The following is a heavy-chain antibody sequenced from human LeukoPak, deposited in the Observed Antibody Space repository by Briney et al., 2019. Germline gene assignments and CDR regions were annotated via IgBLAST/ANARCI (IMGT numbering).Heavy chain of an antibody. CDR1: GLTFSRHW. D-gene: IGHD5-24*01. Sequence: GGSLRLSCTASGLTFSRHWMHWVRQAPGKGLVWISRIKTDGSATLYADFVEGRFTISRDNAKNTLYLQMSSLRAEDTAVYYWGRSEDGYIDLWGRGTLVTVSS. CDR2: IKTDGSAT. CDR3: GRSEDGYIDL. J-gene: IGHJ4*02. V-gene: IGHV3-74*01.